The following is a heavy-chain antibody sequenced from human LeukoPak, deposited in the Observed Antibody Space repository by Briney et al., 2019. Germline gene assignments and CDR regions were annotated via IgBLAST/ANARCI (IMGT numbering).Heavy chain of an antibody. CDR1: GFTFSSYG. D-gene: IGHD3-22*01. CDR3: ARGVGDSSGYYYYFDY. Sequence: GRSLRLSCAASGFTFSSYGMHWVRQAPGKGPEWVALIWFDGSNKYHADSVKGRFTISRDNSKNTLYLQMNSLRAEDTAVYYCARGVGDSSGYYYYFDYWGQGTLVTVSS. V-gene: IGHV3-33*01. J-gene: IGHJ4*02. CDR2: IWFDGSNK.